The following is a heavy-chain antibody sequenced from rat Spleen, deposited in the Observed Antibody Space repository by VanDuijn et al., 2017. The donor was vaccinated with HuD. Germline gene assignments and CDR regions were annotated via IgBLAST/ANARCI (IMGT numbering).Heavy chain of an antibody. Sequence: EVQLVESGGGLVQPGRSLKLSCVASGFTFNNYWMSWIRQAPGKGLEWVASITNTGGSIYYPDSVKGRFTISRDNAQNTLYLQMNSLRSEDTATYYCTREVYYGYQYYFDYWGQGVMVTVSS. CDR2: ITNTGGSI. J-gene: IGHJ2*01. D-gene: IGHD1-7*01. V-gene: IGHV5-31*01. CDR3: TREVYYGYQYYFDY. CDR1: GFTFNNYW.